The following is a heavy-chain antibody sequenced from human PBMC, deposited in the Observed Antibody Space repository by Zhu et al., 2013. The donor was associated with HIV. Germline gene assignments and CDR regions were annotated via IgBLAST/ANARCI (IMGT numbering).Heavy chain of an antibody. V-gene: IGHV1-69*01. D-gene: IGHD1-20*01. CDR2: IIPMFGTA. J-gene: IGHJ4*02. Sequence: QVQLVQSGAEVKKPGSSVKVSCKASGGTFSSYAISWVRQAPGQGLEWMGGIIPMFGTANYAQKFQGRVTITADESTSTAYMQLSSLRSDDTAVYYCARGRKGITGTTGTTVVYFDSWGQGTLVTVSS. CDR3: ARGRKGITGTTGTTVVYFDS. CDR1: GGTFSSYA.